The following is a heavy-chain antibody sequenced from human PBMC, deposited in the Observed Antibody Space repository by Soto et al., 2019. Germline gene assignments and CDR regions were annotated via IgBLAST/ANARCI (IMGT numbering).Heavy chain of an antibody. CDR3: AKAPFGPFDY. V-gene: IGHV3-9*01. Sequence: GGSLRLSCAASGFTFDDYAMHWVRQAPGKGLEWVSGISWNSGSRGYADSVKGRFTISRDNAKNSLYLQMNSLRAEATALYYCAKAPFGPFDYWGQGTLVTVSS. D-gene: IGHD3-16*01. J-gene: IGHJ4*02. CDR1: GFTFDDYA. CDR2: ISWNSGSR.